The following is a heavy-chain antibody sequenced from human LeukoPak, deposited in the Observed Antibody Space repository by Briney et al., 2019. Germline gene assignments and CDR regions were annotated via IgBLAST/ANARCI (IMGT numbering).Heavy chain of an antibody. V-gene: IGHV3-21*01. D-gene: IGHD6-19*01. J-gene: IGHJ3*02. Sequence: GGSLRLSCAASGFTFSSYSMNWVRQAPGKGLEWVSSISSSSSYIYYADSVKDRFTISRDNAKNSLYLQMNSLRAEDTAVYYCARPSTQGRVAGAFDIWGQGTMVTVSS. CDR3: ARPSTQGRVAGAFDI. CDR1: GFTFSSYS. CDR2: ISSSSSYI.